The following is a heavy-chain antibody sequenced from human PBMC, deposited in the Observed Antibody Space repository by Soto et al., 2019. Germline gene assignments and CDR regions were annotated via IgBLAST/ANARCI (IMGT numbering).Heavy chain of an antibody. CDR2: IDPSDSYT. Sequence: GDSLTLSCRGSGYSFTSYWISWGRQMPGKGLEWMGRIDPSDSYTNYSPSFQGHVTISADKSISTAYLQWSSLKASDTAMYYCARLQTRMVTSAYYYYYYLMDVWGQGTTVTVSS. D-gene: IGHD2-15*01. V-gene: IGHV5-10-1*01. J-gene: IGHJ6*02. CDR3: ARLQTRMVTSAYYYYYYLMDV. CDR1: GYSFTSYW.